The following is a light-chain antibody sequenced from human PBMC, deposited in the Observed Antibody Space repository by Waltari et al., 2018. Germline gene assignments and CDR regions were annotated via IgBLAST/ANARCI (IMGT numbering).Light chain of an antibody. Sequence: DIQMTQSPSTLSASVGDRVTITCRASQSISSWLAWYKKKPGKAPKVLIYDVSSLGSGVPSRFSGSGSGTEFTLTISSLQPDDFATYYCHQYNSYPWTFGQGTKVEIK. CDR1: QSISSW. CDR3: HQYNSYPWT. V-gene: IGKV1-5*01. CDR2: DVS. J-gene: IGKJ1*01.